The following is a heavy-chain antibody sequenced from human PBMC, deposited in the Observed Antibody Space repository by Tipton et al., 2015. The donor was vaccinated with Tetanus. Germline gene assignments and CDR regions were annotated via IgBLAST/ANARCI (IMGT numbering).Heavy chain of an antibody. CDR3: ARDRRAVTSY. CDR2: IKQDGSEE. V-gene: IGHV3-7*01. D-gene: IGHD4-17*01. J-gene: IGHJ4*02. CDR1: GFTFSSYW. Sequence: SLRLSCVASGFTFSSYWMTWVRRAPGKGLEWVANIKQDGSEEYYVDSVKGRFTISRDNAKNSLYLQMNSLRAEDTAVHYCARDRRAVTSYWGQGTLVTVSS.